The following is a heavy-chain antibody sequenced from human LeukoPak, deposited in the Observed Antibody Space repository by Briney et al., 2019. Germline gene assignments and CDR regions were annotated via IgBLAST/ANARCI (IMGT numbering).Heavy chain of an antibody. J-gene: IGHJ4*02. V-gene: IGHV3-30*18. CDR3: AKGELLGYCSSTSCTDTYFDY. D-gene: IGHD2-2*01. CDR1: GFTFSNYG. CDR2: ISYDGSNK. Sequence: GGSLRLSCAASGFTFSNYGMHWVRQAPAKGLEWVAVISYDGSNKYYADSVKGRFTISRDNSKHTLFLQMNSLRAEDTAVYYCAKGELLGYCSSTSCTDTYFDYWGQGTLVTVCS.